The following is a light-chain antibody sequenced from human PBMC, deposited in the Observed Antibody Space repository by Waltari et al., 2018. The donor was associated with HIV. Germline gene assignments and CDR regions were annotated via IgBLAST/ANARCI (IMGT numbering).Light chain of an antibody. CDR2: GNS. J-gene: IGLJ1*01. V-gene: IGLV1-40*01. Sequence: QSVLTQPPSVSGAPGQRVTISCTGNSFNIGAGYDVHWYQKLPGTAPKLLIHGNSNRPSGVPDRFSGPKSGTSASLAIAGLQARGEAYYYCQSYDSSLIGSVFGTGTKVTVL. CDR1: SFNIGAGYD. CDR3: QSYDSSLIGSV.